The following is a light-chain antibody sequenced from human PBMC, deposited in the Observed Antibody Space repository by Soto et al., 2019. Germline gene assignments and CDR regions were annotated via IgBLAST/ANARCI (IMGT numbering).Light chain of an antibody. Sequence: EIVLTQSPATLSLSPGERATLSCRASQSLSRYLAWYQQKPGQAPRLLIYDASNRATGIPTRFSGSGSGTDFTLTISSLEPENFAVYYCHQRSNWPLTFGGGTKVEIK. CDR3: HQRSNWPLT. J-gene: IGKJ4*01. V-gene: IGKV3-11*01. CDR1: QSLSRY. CDR2: DAS.